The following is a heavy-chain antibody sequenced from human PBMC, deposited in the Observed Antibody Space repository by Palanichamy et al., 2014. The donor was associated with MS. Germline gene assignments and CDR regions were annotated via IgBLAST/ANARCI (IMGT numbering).Heavy chain of an antibody. CDR3: AGTFKGGY. CDR1: GGSINTYY. D-gene: IGHD3-16*01. Sequence: QVLLQESGPGLVKPSETLSLTCTVSGGSINTYYWSWIRQPPGKGLEWIDYIRYPGTTNYNPSLKSRVTISLNTSKSQFSLQLTSVTAADTAIYYCAGTFKGGYWGQGTLVTVSS. V-gene: IGHV4-59*01. CDR2: IRYPGTT. J-gene: IGHJ4*02.